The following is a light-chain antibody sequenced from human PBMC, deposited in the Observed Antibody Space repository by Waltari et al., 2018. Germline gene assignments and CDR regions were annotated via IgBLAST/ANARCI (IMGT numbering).Light chain of an antibody. CDR1: RSDVGGYNF. Sequence: QSALTQPRSVSGSPGQSVTISCTGTRSDVGGYNFVSWYQQHPGTAPKLIISDVTKRPAGVPDRFPGAKSGNTASLTISGLQAEDEADYYCSSYAGNYVACGGGTKLTVL. J-gene: IGLJ2*01. V-gene: IGLV2-11*01. CDR2: DVT. CDR3: SSYAGNYVA.